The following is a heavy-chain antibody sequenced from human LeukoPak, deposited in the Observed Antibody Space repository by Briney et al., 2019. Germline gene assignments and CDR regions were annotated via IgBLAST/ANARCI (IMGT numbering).Heavy chain of an antibody. Sequence: PSETLSLTCTVSGGSISSGDYYWGWIRQPPGKGLEWIGSIYHSGSTYYNPSLKSRVTISVDTSKNQFSLKLSSVTAADTAVYYCARVKLGYYYDSSGYFGGWGQGTLVTVSS. V-gene: IGHV4-39*07. CDR1: GGSISSGDYY. CDR3: ARVKLGYYYDSSGYFGG. CDR2: IYHSGST. J-gene: IGHJ4*02. D-gene: IGHD3-22*01.